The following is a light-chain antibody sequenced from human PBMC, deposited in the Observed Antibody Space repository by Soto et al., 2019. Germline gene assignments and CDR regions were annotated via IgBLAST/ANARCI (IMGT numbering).Light chain of an antibody. Sequence: DIEMTQSPSTLSVSAGDSVTLSCRASQTISSWLAWYQHKPGKAPKLLIYEASTLTSGVPSRFSGSGSGTEFTLTISSLQSDDFATYYCQHYNSYSEAFGQGTKVDIK. CDR2: EAS. V-gene: IGKV1-5*03. CDR1: QTISSW. J-gene: IGKJ1*01. CDR3: QHYNSYSEA.